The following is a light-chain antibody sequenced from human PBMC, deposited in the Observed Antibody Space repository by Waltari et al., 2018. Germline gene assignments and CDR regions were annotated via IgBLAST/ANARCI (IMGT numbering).Light chain of an antibody. V-gene: IGKV4-1*01. CDR3: QQYYDTPYT. Sequence: DIVMTQSPDSLVVSLGERATSNCKSSRNLLYRPNNKDFLAWYQQKPGQPPKLLIYWASTRESGVPDRFTGSGSGTDFSLTISSLQAEDVAVYYCQQYYDTPYTFGQGTKLEIK. CDR2: WAS. J-gene: IGKJ2*01. CDR1: RNLLYRPNNKDF.